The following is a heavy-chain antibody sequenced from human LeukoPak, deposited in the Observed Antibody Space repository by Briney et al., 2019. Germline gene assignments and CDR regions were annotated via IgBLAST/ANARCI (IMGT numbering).Heavy chain of an antibody. CDR3: AKVRKSGSDKGYPDY. D-gene: IGHD1-26*01. Sequence: GGSLRLSCLASGFTFSSYAMDWVRQAPGKGLEWVSSISSSSSYIYYADSVKGRFTISRDNAKNSLYLQMNSLRAEDTAVYYCAKVRKSGSDKGYPDYWGQGTLVTVSS. CDR2: ISSSSSYI. J-gene: IGHJ4*02. V-gene: IGHV3-21*04. CDR1: GFTFSSYA.